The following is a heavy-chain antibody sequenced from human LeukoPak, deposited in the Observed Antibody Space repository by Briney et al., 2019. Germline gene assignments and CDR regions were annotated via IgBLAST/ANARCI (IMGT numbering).Heavy chain of an antibody. J-gene: IGHJ4*02. Sequence: PGGSLTLSCAASGFSFSSYEMNWVRQAPGKGLEWVSHISSGGNTEYYVDSVRGRFTMSRDNAKNLLFLQMNSLRAEDTAVYYCARDTLNGPFVISLDYWGQGALVTVSS. CDR2: ISSGGNTE. V-gene: IGHV3-48*03. CDR3: ARDTLNGPFVISLDY. D-gene: IGHD3-9*01. CDR1: GFSFSSYE.